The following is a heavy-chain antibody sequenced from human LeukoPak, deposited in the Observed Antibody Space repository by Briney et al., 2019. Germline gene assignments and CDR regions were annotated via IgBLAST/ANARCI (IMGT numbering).Heavy chain of an antibody. V-gene: IGHV1-24*01. CDR2: FDPEDGET. CDR1: GYTLTELS. J-gene: IGHJ4*02. Sequence: ASAEVSCKVSGYTLTELSMHWVRQAPGKGLEWMGGFDPEDGETIYAQKFQGRVTMTEDTSTDTAYMELSSLRSEDTAVYYCATEGRSDYVWGSYPKFDYWGQGTLVTVSS. D-gene: IGHD3-16*02. CDR3: ATEGRSDYVWGSYPKFDY.